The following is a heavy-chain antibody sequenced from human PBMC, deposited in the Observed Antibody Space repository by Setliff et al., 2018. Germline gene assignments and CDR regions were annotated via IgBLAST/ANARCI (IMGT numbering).Heavy chain of an antibody. V-gene: IGHV4-30-4*08. CDR2: IYYSGST. J-gene: IGHJ4*02. D-gene: IGHD3-10*01. Sequence: TLSLTCTVSGGSISSGDYYWSWIRQPPGKGLEWIGYIYYSGSTYYNPSLKSRVTIAVDTSKNQFSLKLSSVTAADTAVYYCARFPYYYGSGSYYTHDYWGQGTLVTVS. CDR1: GGSISSGDYY. CDR3: ARFPYYYGSGSYYTHDY.